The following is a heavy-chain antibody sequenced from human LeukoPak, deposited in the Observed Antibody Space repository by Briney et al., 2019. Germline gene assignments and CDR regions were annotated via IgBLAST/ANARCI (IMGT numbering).Heavy chain of an antibody. CDR3: ARAMIVVDFYPNYFDY. CDR1: GGSISSSSYY. D-gene: IGHD3-22*01. J-gene: IGHJ4*02. Sequence: PSETLSLTCTVSGGSISSSSYYWGWIRQPPGKGLEWIGSIYYSGSTYYNPSLKSRVTISVDTSKNQFSLKLSSVTAADTAVYYCARAMIVVDFYPNYFDYWGQGTLVTVSS. V-gene: IGHV4-39*07. CDR2: IYYSGST.